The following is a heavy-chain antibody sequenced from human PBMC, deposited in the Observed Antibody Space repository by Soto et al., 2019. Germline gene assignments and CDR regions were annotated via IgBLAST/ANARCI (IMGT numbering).Heavy chain of an antibody. CDR2: IIPIFGTA. V-gene: IGHV1-69*06. CDR1: GGTFSSYA. J-gene: IGHJ4*02. CDR3: AREGGLGTYFDY. Sequence: SVKVSCKASGGTFSSYAISWVRQAPGQGLEWMGGIIPIFGTANYAQKFQGRVTITADKSTSTAYMELSSLRSEDTGVYYCAREGGLGTYFDYWGQGTLVTVSS. D-gene: IGHD3-10*01.